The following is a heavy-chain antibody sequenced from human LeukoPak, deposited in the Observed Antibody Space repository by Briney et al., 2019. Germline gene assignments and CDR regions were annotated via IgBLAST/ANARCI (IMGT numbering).Heavy chain of an antibody. CDR3: ARYSGSRSDYFDY. CDR2: IYYSGST. Sequence: PSETLSLTCTVSGGSISSYYWSWIRQPPGKGLEWIGYIYYSGSTNYNPSLKSRVTISVDTSKNQFSLKLSSVTAADTAVYYCARYSGSRSDYFDYWGQGTLVTVSS. D-gene: IGHD1-26*01. V-gene: IGHV4-59*01. J-gene: IGHJ4*02. CDR1: GGSISSYY.